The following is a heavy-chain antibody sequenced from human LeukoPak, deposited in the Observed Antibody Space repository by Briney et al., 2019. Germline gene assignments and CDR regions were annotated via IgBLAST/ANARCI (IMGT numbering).Heavy chain of an antibody. CDR2: IRTSSSYI. D-gene: IGHD3-10*01. CDR1: GFTFSSFS. J-gene: IGHJ6*03. CDR3: AKAPGLLWFGDDYYMDV. Sequence: PGGSLRLSCAASGFTFSSFSMNWVRQAPGKGLEWVSSIRTSSSYIYYADSVKGRFTISRDNSKNTLYLQMNSLRAEDTAVYYCAKAPGLLWFGDDYYMDVWGKGTTVTISS. V-gene: IGHV3-21*01.